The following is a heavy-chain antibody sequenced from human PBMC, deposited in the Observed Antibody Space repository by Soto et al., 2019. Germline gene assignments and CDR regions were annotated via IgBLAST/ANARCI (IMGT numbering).Heavy chain of an antibody. Sequence: EVQLLESGGGLVQPGGSLRLSCAASGFTFSSYAMSWVRQAPGKGLEWVSAISGSGGSTYYADTVKGRFTISRDNSKNTLYLKMNSLRAEDTAVYYCAKGGDFQAGMDVRGQGTTLTVCS. D-gene: IGHD5-12*01. CDR2: ISGSGGST. V-gene: IGHV3-23*01. CDR1: GFTFSSYA. CDR3: AKGGDFQAGMDV. J-gene: IGHJ6*02.